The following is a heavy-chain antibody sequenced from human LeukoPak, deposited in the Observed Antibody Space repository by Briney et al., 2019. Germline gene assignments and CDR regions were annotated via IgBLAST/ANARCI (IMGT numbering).Heavy chain of an antibody. V-gene: IGHV3-30*03. CDR2: ISYDGSNK. CDR3: AIGGSYYVGY. D-gene: IGHD1-26*01. CDR1: GFTFSSYG. Sequence: GRSLRLSCAASGFTFSSYGMHWVRQAPGKGLEWVAVISYDGSNKYYADSVKGRFTISRDNSKNTLYLQMNSLRAEDTAVYYCAIGGSYYVGYWGQGTLVTVSS. J-gene: IGHJ4*02.